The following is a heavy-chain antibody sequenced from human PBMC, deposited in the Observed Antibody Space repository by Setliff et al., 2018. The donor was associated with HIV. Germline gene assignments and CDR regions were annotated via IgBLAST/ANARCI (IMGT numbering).Heavy chain of an antibody. CDR1: GGTFSSDA. D-gene: IGHD5-18*01. Sequence: SVKVSCKASGGTFSSDAISWVRQAPGQGLEWMGGIIPIFGTANYAQNFQGRVTITRDTSASTAYMELSSLRSQDTAVYYCARALLTAMVTFDYWGQGTLVTVSS. CDR2: IIPIFGTA. CDR3: ARALLTAMVTFDY. J-gene: IGHJ4*02. V-gene: IGHV1-69*05.